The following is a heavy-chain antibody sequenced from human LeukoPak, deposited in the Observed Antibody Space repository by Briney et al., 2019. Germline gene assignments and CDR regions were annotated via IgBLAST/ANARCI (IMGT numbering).Heavy chain of an antibody. Sequence: PSETLSPTCAVSGGSISSSDYWWAWIRQPPGKGLDWIASIFYTGRTHYNPSLQSRVIISVDTSKNQFSLELNSVTAADTAVYYCARQRGLGSWSFDYWGQGILVTVSS. J-gene: IGHJ4*02. V-gene: IGHV4-39*01. CDR2: IFYTGRT. CDR1: GGSISSSDYW. D-gene: IGHD2-15*01. CDR3: ARQRGLGSWSFDY.